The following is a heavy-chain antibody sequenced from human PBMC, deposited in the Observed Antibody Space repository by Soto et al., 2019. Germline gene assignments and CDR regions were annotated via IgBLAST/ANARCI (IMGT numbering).Heavy chain of an antibody. CDR2: IYYSGST. Sequence: SETLSLTCTVSGGSLSSSSYYLGWIRQPPGKGLEWIGSIYYSGSTNYNPSLKSRVTISVDTSKNQFSLKLSSVTAADTAVYYCARRYGGNLDYWGQGTLVTVSS. J-gene: IGHJ4*02. V-gene: IGHV4-39*07. CDR3: ARRYGGNLDY. CDR1: GGSLSSSSYY. D-gene: IGHD1-26*01.